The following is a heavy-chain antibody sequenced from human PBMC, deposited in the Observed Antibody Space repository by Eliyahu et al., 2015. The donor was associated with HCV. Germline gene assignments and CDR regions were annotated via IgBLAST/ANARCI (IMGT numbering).Heavy chain of an antibody. CDR2: IWYDGSNK. CDR3: AKENSGSYYPYYYYYYYMDV. Sequence: QVQLVESGGGVVQPGXSLRLSCAASGFXFXXYGMXWVRQAPGKGLEWVAVIWYDGSNKYYADSVKGRFTISRDNSKNTLYLQMNSLRAEDTAVYYCAKENSGSYYPYYYYYYYMDVWGKGTTVTVSS. CDR1: GFXFXXYG. D-gene: IGHD1-26*01. J-gene: IGHJ6*03. V-gene: IGHV3-33*06.